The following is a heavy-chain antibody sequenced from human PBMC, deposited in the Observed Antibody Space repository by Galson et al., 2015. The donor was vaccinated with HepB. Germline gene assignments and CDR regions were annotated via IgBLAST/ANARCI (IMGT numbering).Heavy chain of an antibody. CDR1: GFTFSSYA. V-gene: IGHV3-30-3*01. J-gene: IGHJ6*03. D-gene: IGHD6-6*01. CDR3: ARDGYSSSFAYYYYYMDV. CDR2: ISYDGSNK. Sequence: SLRLSCAASGFTFSSYAMHWVRQAPGKGLEWVAVISYDGSNKYYADSVKGRFTISRDNSKNTLYLQMNSLRAEDTAVYYCARDGYSSSFAYYYYYMDVWGKGTTVTVSS.